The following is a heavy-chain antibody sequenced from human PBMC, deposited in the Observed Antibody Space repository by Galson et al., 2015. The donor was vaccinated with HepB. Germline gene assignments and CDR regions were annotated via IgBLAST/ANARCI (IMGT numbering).Heavy chain of an antibody. D-gene: IGHD3-10*01. Sequence: CAISGDSVSSNSAAWNWIRQSPSRGLEWLGRTYYRSKRYNDYAVSVKSRITINPDTSKNQFSLQLNSVTPEDTAVYYCARESPWGDYGSGSFIYYFDYWGQGTLVTVSS. V-gene: IGHV6-1*01. CDR3: ARESPWGDYGSGSFIYYFDY. CDR1: GDSVSSNSAA. CDR2: TYYRSKRYN. J-gene: IGHJ4*02.